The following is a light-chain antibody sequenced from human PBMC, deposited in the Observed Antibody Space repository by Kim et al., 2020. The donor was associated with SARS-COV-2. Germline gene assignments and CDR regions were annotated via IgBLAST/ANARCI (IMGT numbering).Light chain of an antibody. Sequence: EIVLTQSPGTLSLSPGERATLSCRASQSVSSNYLAWYQQKPGQAPRLLIYGASSRATGIPDRFSGSGSGTDFTLTITRLEPEDFAVYYCQQYSSSPATFGQGTKVE. CDR1: QSVSSNY. CDR3: QQYSSSPAT. CDR2: GAS. J-gene: IGKJ1*01. V-gene: IGKV3-20*01.